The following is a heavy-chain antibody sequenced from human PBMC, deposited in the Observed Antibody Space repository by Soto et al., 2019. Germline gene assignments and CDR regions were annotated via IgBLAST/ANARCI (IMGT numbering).Heavy chain of an antibody. D-gene: IGHD3-9*01. V-gene: IGHV4-30-4*01. CDR2: IYYSGST. J-gene: IGHJ4*02. CDR1: GGSISSGDYY. CDR3: ARVDILTGYHKYYFDY. Sequence: SETLSLTCTVSGGSISSGDYYWSWIRQPPGKGLEWIGYIYYSGSTSYNPSLKSRVTISLDTSKNQFSLKLSSVTAADTAVYYCARVDILTGYHKYYFDYWGQGTLVTVSS.